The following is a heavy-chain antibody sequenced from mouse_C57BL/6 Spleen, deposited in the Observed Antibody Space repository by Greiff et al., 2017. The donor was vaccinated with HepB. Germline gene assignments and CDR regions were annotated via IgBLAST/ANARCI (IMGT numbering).Heavy chain of an antibody. CDR2: IDPSDSET. Sequence: QVQLKQPGAELVRPGSSVKLSCKASGYTFTSYWMHWVKQRPIQGLEWIGNIDPSDSETHYNQKFKDKATLTVDKSSSTAYMQLSSLTSEDSTVYYCARYDGYWFAYWGQGTLVTVSA. CDR1: GYTFTSYW. CDR3: ARYDGYWFAY. J-gene: IGHJ3*01. D-gene: IGHD2-3*01. V-gene: IGHV1-52*01.